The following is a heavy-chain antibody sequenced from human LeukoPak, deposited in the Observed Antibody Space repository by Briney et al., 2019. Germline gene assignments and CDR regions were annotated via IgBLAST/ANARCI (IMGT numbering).Heavy chain of an antibody. CDR3: AREAYDSSGSPFDY. CDR1: GGSISSYY. D-gene: IGHD3-22*01. CDR2: IYYSGST. J-gene: IGHJ4*02. Sequence: SEALSLTCTVSGGSISSYYWSWIRQPPGKGLEWIGYIYYSGSTNYNPSLKSRVTISVDTSKNQFSLKLSSVTAADTAVYYCAREAYDSSGSPFDYWGQGTLVTVSS. V-gene: IGHV4-59*01.